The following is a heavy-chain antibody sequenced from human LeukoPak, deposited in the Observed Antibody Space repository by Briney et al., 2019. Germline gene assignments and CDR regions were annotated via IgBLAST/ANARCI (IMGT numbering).Heavy chain of an antibody. V-gene: IGHV1-18*01. CDR3: ARDPWGSYSSSDPFDY. CDR2: TSAYNGNT. CDR1: GYTFTSYG. J-gene: IGHJ4*02. D-gene: IGHD6-6*01. Sequence: ASVKVSCKASGYTFTSYGISWVRQAPGQGLEWMGWTSAYNGNTNYAQKLQGRVTMTTDTSTSTAYMELRSLRSDDTAVYYCARDPWGSYSSSDPFDYWGQGTLVTVSS.